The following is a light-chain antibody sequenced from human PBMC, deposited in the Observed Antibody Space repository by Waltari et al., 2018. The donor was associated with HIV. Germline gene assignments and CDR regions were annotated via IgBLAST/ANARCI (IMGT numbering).Light chain of an antibody. CDR1: KLGENY. CDR3: QAWDNNLAV. CDR2: QDN. V-gene: IGLV3-1*01. J-gene: IGLJ3*02. Sequence: SYELTQPPSLSVSPGQTASITSSGDKLGENYSFWYQQKSGQSPLLVMSQDNKRPSGIPERFSGSNSGNTATLTISGTQSMDEADYYCQAWDNNLAVFGGGTKLTVL.